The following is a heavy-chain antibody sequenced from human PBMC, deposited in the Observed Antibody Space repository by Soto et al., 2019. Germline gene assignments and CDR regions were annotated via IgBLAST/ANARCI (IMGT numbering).Heavy chain of an antibody. CDR2: INYSGRT. CDR3: ARTGHLFDY. J-gene: IGHJ4*02. CDR1: GGSFSDYY. V-gene: IGHV4-34*01. Sequence: QVQLQQWGAGLLKPSETLSLTCAVHGGSFSDYYWSWIRQPPGKGLEWIGEINYSGRTNYNPSLTRRATISVDTPKNQFPLTLSSMTAADTAVYYCARTGHLFDYWGQGISVTVSS.